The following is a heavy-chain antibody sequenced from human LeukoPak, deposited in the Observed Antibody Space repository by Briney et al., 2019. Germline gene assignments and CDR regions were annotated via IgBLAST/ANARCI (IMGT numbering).Heavy chain of an antibody. V-gene: IGHV3-7*01. CDR3: ADLGTSD. Sequence: GGSLRLSCAVSGFRFSSQWMTWVRQAPGTGLEWVATINSDGSAKYHVDSVKGRFTISRGNAKNLVYLQMSILRAEDTAVYYCADLGTSDCGQGTLVTVSS. D-gene: IGHD1-7*01. J-gene: IGHJ4*02. CDR1: GFRFSSQW. CDR2: INSDGSAK.